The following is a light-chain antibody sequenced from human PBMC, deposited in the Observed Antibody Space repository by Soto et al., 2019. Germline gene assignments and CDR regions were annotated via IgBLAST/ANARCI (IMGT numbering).Light chain of an antibody. CDR2: GNS. J-gene: IGLJ2*01. CDR3: QFYDSSLSGSVV. Sequence: QPVLTQPPSVSGAPGQRVTISCTGSSSNIGAGYDVHWYQQLPGTAPKLLIYGNSNRPSGVPDRFSGSKSGTSASLAITGLQAEDEADYYCQFYDSSLSGSVVFGGGTQLTVL. V-gene: IGLV1-40*01. CDR1: SSNIGAGYD.